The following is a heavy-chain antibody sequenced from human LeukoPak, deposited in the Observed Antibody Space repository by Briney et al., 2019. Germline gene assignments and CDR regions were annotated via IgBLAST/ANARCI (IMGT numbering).Heavy chain of an antibody. V-gene: IGHV4-31*03. Sequence: SETLSLTCTVSGGSISSSGYYWSWIRQHPGEGLEWIGYVYYSGSTYYNPSLKSRAIISVDTSKSQFSLKVSSVTAADTAVYYCARQDYYDGSVDYWGQGTLVTVSS. D-gene: IGHD3-22*01. J-gene: IGHJ4*02. CDR2: VYYSGST. CDR3: ARQDYYDGSVDY. CDR1: GGSISSSGYY.